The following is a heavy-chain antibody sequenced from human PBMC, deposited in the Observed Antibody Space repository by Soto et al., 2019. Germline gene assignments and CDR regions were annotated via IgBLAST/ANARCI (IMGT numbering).Heavy chain of an antibody. CDR2: IIPIFGTT. V-gene: IGHV1-69*12. CDR3: ARHSYDSSGYYRYYFHY. Sequence: QVQLVQSGAEVKKPGSSVKVSCKASGGTFSRYAISWVRQAPGQGLEWMGGIIPIFGTTNYAQKFQGRVTITADESTSTAYMEQSSLISEDTSVYYCARHSYDSSGYYRYYFHYWGQGALVTVSS. D-gene: IGHD3-22*01. J-gene: IGHJ4*02. CDR1: GGTFSRYA.